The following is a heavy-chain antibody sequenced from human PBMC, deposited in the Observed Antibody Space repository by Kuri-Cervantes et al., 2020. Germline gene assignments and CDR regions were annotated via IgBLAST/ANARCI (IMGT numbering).Heavy chain of an antibody. CDR1: GGTFSSYA. CDR3: ARGEYCSSTSCPPPDYYYYYMDV. D-gene: IGHD2-2*01. J-gene: IGHJ6*03. V-gene: IGHV1-69*13. CDR2: IIPIFGTA. Sequence: SVKVSCKASGGTFSSYAISWVRQAPGQGLEWMGGIIPIFGTANYAQKFQGRVTITADESTSTAYMELSSLRSENTAVYYCARGEYCSSTSCPPPDYYYYYMDVWGKGTTVTVSS.